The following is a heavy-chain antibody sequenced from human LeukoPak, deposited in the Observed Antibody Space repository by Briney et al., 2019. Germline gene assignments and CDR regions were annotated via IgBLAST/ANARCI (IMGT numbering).Heavy chain of an antibody. CDR1: GGSIIGHY. D-gene: IGHD2-15*01. V-gene: IGHV4-59*11. CDR2: IYYSGKT. CDR3: ARLLDNGGSRDPDTFDM. Sequence: SETLSLTCAVSGGSIIGHYCSWIRQPPGKGLEWIGYIYYSGKTYYGSSLRSRVTISVDTSKNHFSLKLTSVTAADTAVYYCARLLDNGGSRDPDTFDMWGQGTMVTVSS. J-gene: IGHJ3*02.